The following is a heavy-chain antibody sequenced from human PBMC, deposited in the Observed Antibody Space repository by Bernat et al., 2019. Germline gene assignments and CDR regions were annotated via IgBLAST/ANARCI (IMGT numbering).Heavy chain of an antibody. Sequence: QVQLVQSGAEVKKPGSSVKVSCKASGGTFSSYAINWVRQAPGQGLEWMGRVIPILDITNYAQKFQGRVTISAEKSTSTAYRELSSLRSEDTAVYYCAGRTTAVNGYLASWGQGPLVTVSS. V-gene: IGHV1-69*04. CDR1: GGTFSSYA. D-gene: IGHD4-23*01. CDR2: VIPILDIT. CDR3: AGRTTAVNGYLAS. J-gene: IGHJ4*02.